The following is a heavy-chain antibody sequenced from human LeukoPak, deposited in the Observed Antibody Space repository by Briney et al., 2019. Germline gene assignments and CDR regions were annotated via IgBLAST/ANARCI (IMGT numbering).Heavy chain of an antibody. CDR3: ARETPDGYDY. D-gene: IGHD5-24*01. Sequence: GGSLRLSCAASGFTLSYYNMDWVRQAPGKGLEWVSSISSSSSYIYYADSVKGRFTISRDNAKNSLYLQMNSLRAEDTAVYYCARETPDGYDYWGQGTLVTVSS. J-gene: IGHJ4*02. CDR1: GFTLSYYN. CDR2: ISSSSSYI. V-gene: IGHV3-21*01.